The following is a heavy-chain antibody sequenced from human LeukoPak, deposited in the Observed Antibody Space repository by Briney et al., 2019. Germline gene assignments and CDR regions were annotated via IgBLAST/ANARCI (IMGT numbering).Heavy chain of an antibody. CDR2: INHSAST. D-gene: IGHD4-17*01. CDR3: ARGPHYGARTFDY. CDR1: GGSISSYY. J-gene: IGHJ4*02. Sequence: DPSETLSLTCTVSGGSISSYYWSWIRQPPGKGLEWIGDINHSASTNYNPSLKSRVTISVDTSKKQFSLKLTSVTAADTAVYYCARGPHYGARTFDYWGQGTLVTVSS. V-gene: IGHV4-34*01.